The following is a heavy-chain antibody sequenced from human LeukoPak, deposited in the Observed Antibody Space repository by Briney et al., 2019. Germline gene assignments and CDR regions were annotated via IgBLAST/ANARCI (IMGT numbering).Heavy chain of an antibody. CDR2: INHSGST. J-gene: IGHJ4*02. CDR3: ARESAYSSSGFDY. Sequence: SETLSLTCAVYGGSFSGYYWSWIRQPPGKGLEWIGEINHSGSTNYNPSLKSRVTISVDTSKNQFSLKLSSVTAADTAVYYCARESAYSSSGFDYWGQGTLVTVSS. D-gene: IGHD6-6*01. V-gene: IGHV4-34*01. CDR1: GGSFSGYY.